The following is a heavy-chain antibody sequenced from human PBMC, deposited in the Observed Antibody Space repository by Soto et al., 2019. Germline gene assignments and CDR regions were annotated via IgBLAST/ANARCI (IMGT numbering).Heavy chain of an antibody. Sequence: GGSLRLSCAASGFTFSSYAMSWVRQAPGKGLEWVSAISGSGGSTYYADSVKGRFTISRDNSKNTLYLQMNSLRAEDTAVYYCAKSLQPHNWNSYGMDVWGQGTTVTVSS. CDR1: GFTFSSYA. D-gene: IGHD1-20*01. CDR3: AKSLQPHNWNSYGMDV. V-gene: IGHV3-23*01. CDR2: ISGSGGST. J-gene: IGHJ6*02.